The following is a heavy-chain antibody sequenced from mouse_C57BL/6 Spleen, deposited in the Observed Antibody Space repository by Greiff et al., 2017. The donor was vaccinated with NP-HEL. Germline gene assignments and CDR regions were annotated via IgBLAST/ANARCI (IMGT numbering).Heavy chain of an antibody. D-gene: IGHD1-1*01. CDR1: GFSLTSYG. Sequence: VQLVESGPGLVQPSQSLSITCTVSGFSLTSYGVHWVRQSPGKGLEWLGVIWSGGSTDYNAAFISRLSISKDNSKSQVFFKMNSLQADDTAIYYCARDTTVVAKDYYAMDYWGQGTSVTVSS. J-gene: IGHJ4*01. CDR3: ARDTTVVAKDYYAMDY. V-gene: IGHV2-2*01. CDR2: IWSGGST.